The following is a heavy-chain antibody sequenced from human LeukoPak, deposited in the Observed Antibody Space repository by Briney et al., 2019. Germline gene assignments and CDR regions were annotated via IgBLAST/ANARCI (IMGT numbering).Heavy chain of an antibody. CDR2: ISGDGGTT. J-gene: IGHJ4*02. D-gene: IGHD1-26*01. CDR1: GFSLRKHP. CDR3: ARDCSRGNCRGALDY. V-gene: IGHV3-64*01. Sequence: GSLRLSCAASGFSLRKHPMHWVRQAPGKGLEFVSAISGDGGTTFYASSVKGRFTISRDNSKNMVVLQMGSLRTDDMGVYFFARDCSRGNCRGALDYLGQGALVTVSS.